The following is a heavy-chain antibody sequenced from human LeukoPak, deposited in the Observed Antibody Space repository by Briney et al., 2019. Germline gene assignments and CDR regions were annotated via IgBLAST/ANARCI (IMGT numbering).Heavy chain of an antibody. Sequence: EGSLRLSCAASGFTFDDYTMHWVRQAPGKGLEWVSLISWDGGSTYYADSVKGRFTISRDNSKNTLYLQMNSLRPEDTAVYYCAKDIAYYYDSSGPLFDNWGQGTLVTVSS. CDR1: GFTFDDYT. CDR2: ISWDGGST. V-gene: IGHV3-43*01. J-gene: IGHJ4*02. CDR3: AKDIAYYYDSSGPLFDN. D-gene: IGHD3-22*01.